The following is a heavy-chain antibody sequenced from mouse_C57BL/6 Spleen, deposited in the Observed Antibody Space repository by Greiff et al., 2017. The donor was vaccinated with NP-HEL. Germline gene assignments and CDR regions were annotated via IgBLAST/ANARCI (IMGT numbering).Heavy chain of an antibody. Sequence: EVQGVESGGGLVKPGGSLKLSCAASGFTFSSYAMSWVRQTPEKRLEWVATISDGGSYTYYPDNVKGRFTISRDNAKNNLYLQMSHLKSEDTAMYYCARDQDYGGYYFDYWGQGTTLTVSS. J-gene: IGHJ2*01. D-gene: IGHD1-1*01. CDR3: ARDQDYGGYYFDY. CDR1: GFTFSSYA. CDR2: ISDGGSYT. V-gene: IGHV5-4*01.